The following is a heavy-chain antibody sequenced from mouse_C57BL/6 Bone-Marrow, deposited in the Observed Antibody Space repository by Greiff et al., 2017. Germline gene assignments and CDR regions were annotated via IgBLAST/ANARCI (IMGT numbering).Heavy chain of an antibody. CDR2: INPYNGDT. Sequence: EVQLQQSGPELVKPGDSVKISCKASGYSFTGYFMNWVMQSHGKSLEWIGRINPYNGDTFYNQKFKGKATLTVDKSSSTAHMELRSLTSEDSAVYYCANDYYGSSPAWFAYWGQGTLVTVSA. J-gene: IGHJ3*01. D-gene: IGHD1-1*01. CDR3: ANDYYGSSPAWFAY. CDR1: GYSFTGYF. V-gene: IGHV1-20*01.